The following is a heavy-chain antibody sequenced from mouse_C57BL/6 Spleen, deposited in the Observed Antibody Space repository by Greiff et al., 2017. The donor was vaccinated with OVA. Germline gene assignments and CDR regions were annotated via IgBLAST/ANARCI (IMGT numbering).Heavy chain of an antibody. V-gene: IGHV1-50*01. J-gene: IGHJ4*01. CDR3: ARHGSSPDYAMDY. CDR1: GYTFTSYR. D-gene: IGHD1-1*01. Sequence: VQLQQPGAELVKPGASVKLSCKASGYTFTSYRMQWVKQRPGQGLEWIGEIDPSDSYTNYNQKFKGKATLTVDISSSTAYMQLSSLTSEDSAVYYCARHGSSPDYAMDYWGQGTSVTVSS. CDR2: IDPSDSYT.